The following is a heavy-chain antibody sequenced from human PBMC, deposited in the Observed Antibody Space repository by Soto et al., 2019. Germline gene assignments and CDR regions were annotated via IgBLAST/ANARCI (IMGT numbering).Heavy chain of an antibody. Sequence: LSETLSLTCAVYGESLSAYCWTWIRQPPGKGLEWIGEINQSGSTNYNPSLKSRVNMSADTSKKHFSLKVTSVTAADTAVYYCARGTVYVPFLFPCLDVWGQGTTVTVSS. J-gene: IGHJ6*02. CDR2: INQSGST. D-gene: IGHD3-10*02. CDR1: GESLSAYC. V-gene: IGHV4-34*01. CDR3: ARGTVYVPFLFPCLDV.